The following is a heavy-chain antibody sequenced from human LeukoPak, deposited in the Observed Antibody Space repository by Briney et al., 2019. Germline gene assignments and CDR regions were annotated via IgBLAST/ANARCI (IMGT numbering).Heavy chain of an antibody. Sequence: GASVKVSCKVPGYTLTELSMHWVRQAPGKGLEWMGGFDPEDGETIYAQKFQGRVTMTEDTSTDTAYMELSSLRSEDTAVYYCATEGSRYCSGGSCYPWGQGTLVTVSS. CDR3: ATEGSRYCSGGSCYP. V-gene: IGHV1-24*01. D-gene: IGHD2-15*01. CDR1: GYTLTELS. CDR2: FDPEDGET. J-gene: IGHJ5*02.